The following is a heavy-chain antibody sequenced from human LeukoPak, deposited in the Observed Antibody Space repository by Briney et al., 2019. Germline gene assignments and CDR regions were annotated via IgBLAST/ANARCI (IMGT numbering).Heavy chain of an antibody. V-gene: IGHV4-59*01. CDR3: ARDSHNYGRWYFDL. J-gene: IGHJ2*01. CDR1: GGSISPFY. CDR2: IYYSGST. D-gene: IGHD3-10*01. Sequence: SETLSLTCTVFGGSISPFYWSRIRQPPGKGLEWIGYIYYSGSTNYNPSLKSRVTISVDTSKNQFSLKLSSVTAADTAVYYCARDSHNYGRWYFDLWGRGTLVTVSS.